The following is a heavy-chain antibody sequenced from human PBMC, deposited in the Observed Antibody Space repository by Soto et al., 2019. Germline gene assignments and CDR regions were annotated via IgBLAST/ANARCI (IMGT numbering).Heavy chain of an antibody. D-gene: IGHD2-15*01. CDR3: ARDFWSIVVVVAATYDAFDI. J-gene: IGHJ3*02. Sequence: GASVKVSCKASGYTFTSYGISWVRQAPGQGLEWMGWTSAYNGNTNYAQKLQGRVTMTTDTSTSTAYMELRSLRSDDTAVYYCARDFWSIVVVVAATYDAFDIWGQGTMVTVS. CDR1: GYTFTSYG. CDR2: TSAYNGNT. V-gene: IGHV1-18*04.